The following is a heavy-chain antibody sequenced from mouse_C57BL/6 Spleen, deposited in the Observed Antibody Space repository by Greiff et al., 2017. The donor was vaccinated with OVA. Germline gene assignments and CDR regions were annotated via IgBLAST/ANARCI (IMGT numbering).Heavy chain of an antibody. CDR1: GYAFSSSW. V-gene: IGHV1-82*01. Sequence: QVQLQQSGPELVKPGASVKISCKASGYAFSSSWMNWVKQRPGKGLEWIGRIYPGDGDTNYNGKFKGKATLTADKSSSTAYMQLSSLTSEDSAVYFCASSSPEAMDYWGQGTSVTVSS. J-gene: IGHJ4*01. CDR2: IYPGDGDT. CDR3: ASSSPEAMDY.